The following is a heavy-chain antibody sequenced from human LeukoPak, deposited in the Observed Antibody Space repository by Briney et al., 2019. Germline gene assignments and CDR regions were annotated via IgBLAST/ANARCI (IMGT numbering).Heavy chain of an antibody. CDR2: IYSGGST. CDR3: ARDHDSSGYYYSFDY. V-gene: IGHV3-53*01. J-gene: IGHJ4*02. Sequence: GGSLRLSCAASGFTVSSNYMSWVRQAPGKGLEWVSVIYSGGSTYYADSVKGRFTISRDNSKNTLYLQMNSLRAEDTAVYYCARDHDSSGYYYSFDYWGQGTLVTVSS. CDR1: GFTVSSNY. D-gene: IGHD3-22*01.